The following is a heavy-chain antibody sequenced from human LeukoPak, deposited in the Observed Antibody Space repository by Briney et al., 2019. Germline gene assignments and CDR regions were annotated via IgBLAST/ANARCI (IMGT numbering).Heavy chain of an antibody. Sequence: PGGSLRLSCAASGFRFSDSAMTWVRQAPGKGLEWVSDISGSSDRTDYADSVKGRFTISRDNSKSTLYLQINSLRAEDTAVYYCTKRTAGYNYGPNWFDPWGQGTLVTVSS. J-gene: IGHJ5*02. CDR1: GFRFSDSA. V-gene: IGHV3-23*01. CDR3: TKRTAGYNYGPNWFDP. CDR2: ISGSSDRT. D-gene: IGHD5-18*01.